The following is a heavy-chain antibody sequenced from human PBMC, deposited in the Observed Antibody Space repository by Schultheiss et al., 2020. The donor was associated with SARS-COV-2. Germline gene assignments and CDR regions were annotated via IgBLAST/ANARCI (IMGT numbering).Heavy chain of an antibody. CDR2: ISYDGSNK. Sequence: GGSLRLSCAASGFTFSRHGMHWVRQAPGKGLEWVAVISYDGSNKYYADSVKGRFTISRDNSKNTAYLQMNSLKTEDTAVYYCTRDRTIGSSYYGMDVWGQGTTVTVSS. V-gene: IGHV3-30*12. J-gene: IGHJ6*02. CDR1: GFTFSRHG. CDR3: TRDRTIGSSYYGMDV. D-gene: IGHD2-2*01.